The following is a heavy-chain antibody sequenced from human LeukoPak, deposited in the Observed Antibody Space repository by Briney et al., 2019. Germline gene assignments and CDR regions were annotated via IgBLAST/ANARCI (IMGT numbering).Heavy chain of an antibody. CDR2: IDGGGSST. V-gene: IGHV3-74*01. D-gene: IGHD3-22*01. CDR3: ARGPGSSGGAYVGDY. CDR1: GFTFSSHW. Sequence: GGSLRLSCVASGFTFSSHWMHWVRQVPGKGLVWVSRIDGGGSSTSYADSVKGRFSISRDNGENTLYLQMNSLRVEDTAVYYCARGPGSSGGAYVGDYWGHGTLVTVSS. J-gene: IGHJ4*01.